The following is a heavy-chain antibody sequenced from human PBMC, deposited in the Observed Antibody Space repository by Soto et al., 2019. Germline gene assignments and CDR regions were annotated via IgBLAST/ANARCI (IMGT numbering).Heavy chain of an antibody. J-gene: IGHJ4*02. CDR3: ARAAVTGID. D-gene: IGHD2-8*02. Sequence: PGESLKISCKASGYTVTVYWIGWVRQMPGKGLEWMGVIYPGDSDTRYSPSFEGQVAISADKSITTAYLQWSSLKASDTANYYCARAAVTGIDWGQGTLVTVSS. V-gene: IGHV5-51*01. CDR2: IYPGDSDT. CDR1: GYTVTVYW.